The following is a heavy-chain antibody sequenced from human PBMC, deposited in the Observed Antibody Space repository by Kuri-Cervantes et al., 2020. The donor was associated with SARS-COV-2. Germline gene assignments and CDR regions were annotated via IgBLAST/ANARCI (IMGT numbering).Heavy chain of an antibody. CDR1: GGTFSSYA. V-gene: IGHV1-69*06. CDR3: ARVGVVVEYGMDV. Sequence: SVKVSCKASGGTFSSYAISWVQQAPGQGLEWMGGIIPIFGTSNYAQKFQGRVTITADKSTSTAYMELSSLRSEDTAMYYCARVGVVVEYGMDVWGQGTTVTVSS. D-gene: IGHD2-15*01. J-gene: IGHJ6*02. CDR2: IIPIFGTS.